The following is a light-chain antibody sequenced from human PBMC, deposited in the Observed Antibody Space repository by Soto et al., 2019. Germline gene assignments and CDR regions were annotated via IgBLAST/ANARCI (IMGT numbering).Light chain of an antibody. CDR3: HSYDSSQTAVV. V-gene: IGLV1-40*01. CDR1: SSDIGAGHG. Sequence: QSVLTQSPSVSGAPGQRVTISCTGSSSDIGAGHGVHWYQQFPGTAPKLLIYDSTNRPSGVPDRFSGSKAGTSASLAITGXXXEDEAXXXCHSYDSSQTAVVFGGGTKVTVL. J-gene: IGLJ3*02. CDR2: DST.